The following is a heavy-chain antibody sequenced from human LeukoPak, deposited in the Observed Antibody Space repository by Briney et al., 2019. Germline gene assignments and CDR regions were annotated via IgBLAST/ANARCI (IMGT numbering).Heavy chain of an antibody. CDR2: MSHDGSNK. D-gene: IGHD6-19*01. CDR3: AKLDSSGWSRPFDY. V-gene: IGHV3-30*18. Sequence: GRSLRLSCAASGFTFSSYAMHWVRQAPGKGLEWVAVMSHDGSNKYYGDSVKGRFTISRDNSKNALYLQMNSLRAEDTAVYYCAKLDSSGWSRPFDYWGQGTLVTVSS. J-gene: IGHJ4*02. CDR1: GFTFSSYA.